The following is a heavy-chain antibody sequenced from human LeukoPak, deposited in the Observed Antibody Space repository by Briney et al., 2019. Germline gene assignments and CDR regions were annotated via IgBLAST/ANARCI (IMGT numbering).Heavy chain of an antibody. CDR3: ARSVGLRFAY. Sequence: GSLKPSCAGSWFTVSSKYMSWVPPAPGKGLGGVPVNYSGGSTYYADSVKRRFTISRDNSKNTLSLQINSLRAEDTAVYYCARSVGLRFAYWGQGTLVTVSS. V-gene: IGHV3-53*01. D-gene: IGHD2-15*01. CDR2: NYSGGST. CDR1: WFTVSSKY. J-gene: IGHJ4*02.